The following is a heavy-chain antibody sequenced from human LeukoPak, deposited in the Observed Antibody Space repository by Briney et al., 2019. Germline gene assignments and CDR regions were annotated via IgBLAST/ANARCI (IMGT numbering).Heavy chain of an antibody. CDR3: ARDRRITIFGVIATNVFDV. V-gene: IGHV4-61*02. D-gene: IGHD3-3*01. CDR2: ISAGGAT. Sequence: SETLSLTCTVSNGSINSGTFYWSWIRQSAGKGLEWSGRISAGGATNYNPSLETRFTMSVDTSKNQFSLKLSSVTAADTAMYYCARDRRITIFGVIATNVFDVWGQGTMVTVSS. CDR1: NGSINSGTFY. J-gene: IGHJ3*01.